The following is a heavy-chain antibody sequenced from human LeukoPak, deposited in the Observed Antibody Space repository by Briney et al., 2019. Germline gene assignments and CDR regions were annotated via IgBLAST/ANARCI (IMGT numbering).Heavy chain of an antibody. J-gene: IGHJ4*02. CDR2: ISRSGTET. Sequence: AGGSLRLSCAGAGFTFSNYGMSWARQAPGKGLEWVSVISRSGTETYHADSVRGRFTISRDNAKNTLYLQMNSLRAEDTAVYYCAKKSPDSSGNPAYDWGQGTLVTVSS. CDR3: AKKSPDSSGNPAYD. CDR1: GFTFSNYG. V-gene: IGHV3-23*01. D-gene: IGHD4-23*01.